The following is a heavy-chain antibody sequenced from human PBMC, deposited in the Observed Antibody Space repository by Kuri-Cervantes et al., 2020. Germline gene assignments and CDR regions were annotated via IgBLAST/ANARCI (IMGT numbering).Heavy chain of an antibody. V-gene: IGHV3-23*01. D-gene: IGHD1-26*01. CDR2: ISGSGGST. CDR3: AKVRVGAIPDAFDI. CDR1: GFTFSSYA. Sequence: ETLSLTCAASGFTFSSYAMSWVRQAPGKGLEWASAISGSGGSTYYADSVKGRFTISRDNSKNTLYLQMNSLRAEDTAVYYCAKVRVGAIPDAFDIWGQGTMVTVSS. J-gene: IGHJ3*02.